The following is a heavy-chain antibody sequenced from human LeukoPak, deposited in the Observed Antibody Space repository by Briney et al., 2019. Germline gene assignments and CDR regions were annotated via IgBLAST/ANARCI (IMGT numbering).Heavy chain of an antibody. J-gene: IGHJ4*02. Sequence: SETLSLTCGVSGGSVTSTNWWTWVRQPPGKGLEWIGEVHLDGRTNYNPSLKSRLTMSVDLSENHISLKLTSVTAADTAIYYCAREGGFFRPLDYSGQGTLVTVSS. D-gene: IGHD3-3*01. CDR1: GGSVTSTNW. CDR2: VHLDGRT. V-gene: IGHV4-4*02. CDR3: AREGGFFRPLDY.